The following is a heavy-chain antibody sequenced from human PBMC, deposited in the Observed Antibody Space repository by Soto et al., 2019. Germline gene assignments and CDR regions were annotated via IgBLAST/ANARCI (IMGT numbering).Heavy chain of an antibody. CDR1: GFTFSSYG. CDR2: ISYDGSNK. CDR3: AKDLSHALDLVLVPAAGGGMDV. V-gene: IGHV3-30*18. J-gene: IGHJ6*02. Sequence: QVQLVESGGGVVQPGRSLRLSCAASGFTFSSYGMHWVRQAPGKGLEWVAVISYDGSNKYYADSVKGRFTISRDNSKNTLYLQMNSLRAEDTAVYYCAKDLSHALDLVLVPAAGGGMDVWGQGTTVTVSS. D-gene: IGHD2-2*01.